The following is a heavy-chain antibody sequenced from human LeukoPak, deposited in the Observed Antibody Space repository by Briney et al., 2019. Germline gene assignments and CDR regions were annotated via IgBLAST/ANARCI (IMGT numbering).Heavy chain of an antibody. V-gene: IGHV4-59*01. Sequence: PSETLSLTCTVSDGFITAYYWSWIRQPPGKGLEWIGYVYYSGSTEYNPSLRSRITISLEMSKQQFSLNLTSVTAADTAIYYCASNTGTVFDYWGQGALVTISS. CDR1: DGFITAYY. D-gene: IGHD7-27*01. CDR2: VYYSGST. J-gene: IGHJ4*02. CDR3: ASNTGTVFDY.